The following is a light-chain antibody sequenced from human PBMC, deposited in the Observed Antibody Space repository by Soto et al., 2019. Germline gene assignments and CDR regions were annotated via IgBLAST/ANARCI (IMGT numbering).Light chain of an antibody. J-gene: IGKJ3*01. V-gene: IGKV3-20*01. CDR1: QSVSSSY. Sequence: EIVLTQSPGTLSLSPGERATLSCRASQSVSSSYLAWYQQKPGQAPRLLIYGASSRATGIPDRFSGSGSGTDFTLTISRLEPKDFAVYYFPQYVSLWFTFVPGNKVDIK. CDR2: GAS. CDR3: PQYVSLWFT.